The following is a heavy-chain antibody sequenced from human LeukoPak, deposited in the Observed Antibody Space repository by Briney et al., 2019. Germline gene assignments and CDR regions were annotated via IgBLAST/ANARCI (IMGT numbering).Heavy chain of an antibody. J-gene: IGHJ4*02. Sequence: PGGSLRLSCAASGFTFSSYWMSWVRQAPGKGREWVANIKQDGSEKYYVDSVKGRFTISRDNAKNSLYLQMNSLRAEDTAVYYCARDASRGLYYDFWSGYQYYFDYWGQGTLVTVSS. CDR1: GFTFSSYW. D-gene: IGHD3-3*01. CDR2: IKQDGSEK. V-gene: IGHV3-7*01. CDR3: ARDASRGLYYDFWSGYQYYFDY.